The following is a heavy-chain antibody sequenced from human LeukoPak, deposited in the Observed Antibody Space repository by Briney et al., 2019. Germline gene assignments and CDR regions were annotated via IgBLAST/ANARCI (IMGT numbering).Heavy chain of an antibody. Sequence: SETLSLTCAVYGGSFSGYYWSWIRQPPGKGLEWIGEINHSGSTNYNPSLKSRVTISVDTSKNQFSLKLSSVTAADTAVYYCARVLWGIVVVPAPMKIFDYWGQGTLVTVSS. CDR2: INHSGST. J-gene: IGHJ4*02. CDR1: GGSFSGYY. CDR3: ARVLWGIVVVPAPMKIFDY. D-gene: IGHD2-2*01. V-gene: IGHV4-34*01.